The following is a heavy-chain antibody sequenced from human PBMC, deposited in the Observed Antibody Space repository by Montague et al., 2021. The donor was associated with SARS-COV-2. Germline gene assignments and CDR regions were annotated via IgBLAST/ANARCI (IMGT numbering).Heavy chain of an antibody. CDR2: IYWDGDK. D-gene: IGHD3-16*01. Sequence: PALVKPTQIFTLTCTFSGFSLSTNGVGVGWIRQPPGKALEWLALIYWDGDKRYSPPLMSRLTISRGTSKSQVGLTMTNMNPVDTATYYCAHRREDATLITARFDPWGQGTLVTVSS. CDR1: GFSLSTNGVG. CDR3: AHRREDATLITARFDP. J-gene: IGHJ5*02. V-gene: IGHV2-5*02.